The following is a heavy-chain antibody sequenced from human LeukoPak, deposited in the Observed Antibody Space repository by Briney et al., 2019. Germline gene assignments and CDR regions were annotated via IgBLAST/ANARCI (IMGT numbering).Heavy chain of an antibody. V-gene: IGHV1-2*02. J-gene: IGHJ4*02. CDR1: GYTFTDYY. D-gene: IGHD3-10*01. Sequence: ASVKVSCKASGYTFTDYYIHWVRQAPGQGLEWMGWINPSNGGTNFAQEFQGRVTMTRDTSISTAYMELSRLTSDDTAVYYCVRVGYFGSGSYCPYWGQGTLVTVSS. CDR3: VRVGYFGSGSYCPY. CDR2: INPSNGGT.